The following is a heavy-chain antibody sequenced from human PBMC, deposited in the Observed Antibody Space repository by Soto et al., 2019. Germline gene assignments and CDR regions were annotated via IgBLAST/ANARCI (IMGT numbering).Heavy chain of an antibody. V-gene: IGHV3-30*18. Sequence: GGSLRLSCAASGFTFSSYGMHWVRQAPGKGLEWVALISYDESNKYYADSVKGRFTISRDNSKNTLYLQMNSLRVEDTAVYYCAKGGLYDGYSSSFYFDYWGQGTLVTVSS. D-gene: IGHD6-6*01. J-gene: IGHJ4*02. CDR2: ISYDESNK. CDR1: GFTFSSYG. CDR3: AKGGLYDGYSSSFYFDY.